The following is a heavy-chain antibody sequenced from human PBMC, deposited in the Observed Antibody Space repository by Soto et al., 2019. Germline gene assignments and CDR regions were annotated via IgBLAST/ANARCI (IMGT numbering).Heavy chain of an antibody. V-gene: IGHV1-18*01. D-gene: IGHD2-15*01. J-gene: IGHJ3*02. Sequence: ASVKVSCKASGYTFTSYGISWVRQAPGQGLEWMGWISAYNGNTNHAQKLQGRVTMTTDTSTSTAYMELRSLRSDDTAVYYCARGGYCSGGSCYGKTDAFDIWGQGTMVTVSS. CDR2: ISAYNGNT. CDR1: GYTFTSYG. CDR3: ARGGYCSGGSCYGKTDAFDI.